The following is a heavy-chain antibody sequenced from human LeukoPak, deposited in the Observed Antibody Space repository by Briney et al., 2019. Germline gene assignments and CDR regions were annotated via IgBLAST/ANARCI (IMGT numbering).Heavy chain of an antibody. V-gene: IGHV3-15*01. CDR1: GFTFSNAW. D-gene: IGHD3-22*01. CDR3: TTAGSSGYYLNFDY. J-gene: IGHJ4*02. Sequence: VGSLRLSCAASGFTFSNAWMSWVRQAPGKGLEWGGRIKSKTDGGTTDYAAPVKGRFTISRDDSKNTLYLQMNSLKTEDTAVYYCTTAGSSGYYLNFDYWGQGTLVTVSS. CDR2: IKSKTDGGTT.